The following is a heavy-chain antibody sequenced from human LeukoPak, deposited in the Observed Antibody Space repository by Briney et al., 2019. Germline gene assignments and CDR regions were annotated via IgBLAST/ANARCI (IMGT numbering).Heavy chain of an antibody. J-gene: IGHJ4*02. CDR1: GGSISSSSYY. CDR2: IYYSGST. CDR3: ARSSSNNRRYFDWLLFLYDY. Sequence: SETLSLTCTVSGGSISSSSYYWGWIRQPPGKGLEWIGSIYYSGSTYYNPSLKSRVTISVDTSMNQFSLKLSSVTAADTAVYYCARSSSNNRRYFDWLLFLYDYWGQGTLVTVSS. D-gene: IGHD3-9*01. V-gene: IGHV4-39*01.